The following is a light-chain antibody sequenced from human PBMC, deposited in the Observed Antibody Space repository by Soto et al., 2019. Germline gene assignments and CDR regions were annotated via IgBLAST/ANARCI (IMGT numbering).Light chain of an antibody. CDR3: QQYVNSPIT. V-gene: IGKV3-20*01. CDR1: QTVGRNY. CDR2: DAS. Sequence: PGERATLSCRASQTVGRNYLAWFQQKPGQAPRLLIYDASTRATGIPDKFGGSGSGTDFTLTISRLEPEDFAVYYCQQYVNSPITFGKGTRLEIK. J-gene: IGKJ5*01.